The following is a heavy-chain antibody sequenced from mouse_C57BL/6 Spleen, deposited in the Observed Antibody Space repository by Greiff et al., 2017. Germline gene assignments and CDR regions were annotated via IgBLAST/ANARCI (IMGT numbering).Heavy chain of an antibody. J-gene: IGHJ2*01. CDR1: GYAFTNYL. V-gene: IGHV1-54*01. Sequence: QVQLQQSGAELVRPGTSVKVSCKASGYAFTNYLIEWVKQRPGQGLEWIGVINPGSGGTNYNEKFKGKATLTADKSSSTAYMQLSSLTSEDSAVXIYARKGDDGLFDYWGHGTTLTVSS. CDR2: INPGSGGT. D-gene: IGHD2-3*01. CDR3: ARKGDDGLFDY.